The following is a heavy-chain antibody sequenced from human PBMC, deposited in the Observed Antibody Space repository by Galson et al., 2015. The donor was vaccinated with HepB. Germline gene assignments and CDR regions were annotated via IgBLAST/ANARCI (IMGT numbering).Heavy chain of an antibody. CDR2: ISYDGSNK. V-gene: IGHV3-30-3*01. D-gene: IGHD1-1*01. J-gene: IGHJ4*02. Sequence: SLRLSCAASGFTFSSYAMHWVRRAPGKGLEWVAVISYDGSNKYYADSVKGRFTISRDNSKNTLYLQMNSLRAEDTAVYYCAREISAGTLPDYWGQGTLVTVSS. CDR3: AREISAGTLPDY. CDR1: GFTFSSYA.